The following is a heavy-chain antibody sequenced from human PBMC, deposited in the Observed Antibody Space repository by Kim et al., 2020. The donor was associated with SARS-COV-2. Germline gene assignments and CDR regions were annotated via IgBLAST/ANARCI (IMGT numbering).Heavy chain of an antibody. Sequence: ASVKVSCKASGYTFTSYAMNWVRQAPGQGLEWMGWINTNTGNPTYAQGFTGRFVFSLDTSVSTAYLQISSLKAEDTAVYYCARDLMYSSSWGYNWFDPWGQGTLVTVSS. J-gene: IGHJ5*02. V-gene: IGHV7-4-1*02. D-gene: IGHD6-13*01. CDR1: GYTFTSYA. CDR3: ARDLMYSSSWGYNWFDP. CDR2: INTNTGNP.